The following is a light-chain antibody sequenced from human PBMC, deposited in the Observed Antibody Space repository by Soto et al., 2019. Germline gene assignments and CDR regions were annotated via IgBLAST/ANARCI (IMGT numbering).Light chain of an antibody. J-gene: IGKJ1*01. CDR3: QQYETFSGT. V-gene: IGKV1-5*01. CDR2: DAS. CDR1: QSISSW. Sequence: IHMTPSPSTLSASVGARVTIPCRASQSISSWLAWYQQKPGEAPKLLIYDASALPRGVPARFSGSGSGTKFTLTIASLQPDDFATYYCQQYETFSGTFGPGTKVDIK.